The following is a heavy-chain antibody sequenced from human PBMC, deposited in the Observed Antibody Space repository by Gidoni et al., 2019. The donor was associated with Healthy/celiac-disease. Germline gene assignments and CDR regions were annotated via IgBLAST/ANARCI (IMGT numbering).Heavy chain of an antibody. CDR3: ARGDDSSGYYSNDY. Sequence: EVQLVESGGCLIQPGGSLRLSCAASGFTVSSNYMSWVRQAPGKGLEWVSVIYSGGSTYYADSVKGRFTISRDNSKNTLYLQMNSLRAEDTAVYYCARGDDSSGYYSNDYWGQGTLVTVSS. J-gene: IGHJ4*02. CDR2: IYSGGST. CDR1: GFTVSSNY. V-gene: IGHV3-53*01. D-gene: IGHD3-22*01.